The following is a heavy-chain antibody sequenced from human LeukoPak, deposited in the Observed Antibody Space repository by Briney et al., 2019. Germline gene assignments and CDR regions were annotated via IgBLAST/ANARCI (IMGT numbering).Heavy chain of an antibody. Sequence: SVKVSCKASGGTFSSYAISWVRQAPGQGLEWMGGIIPIFGTANYAQKFQGRVTITADESTSTAYMELSSLRSEDTAVYYCASAYYDSTKGLDYWGQGTLVTVSS. CDR3: ASAYYDSTKGLDY. V-gene: IGHV1-69*13. CDR2: IIPIFGTA. J-gene: IGHJ4*02. CDR1: GGTFSSYA. D-gene: IGHD3-22*01.